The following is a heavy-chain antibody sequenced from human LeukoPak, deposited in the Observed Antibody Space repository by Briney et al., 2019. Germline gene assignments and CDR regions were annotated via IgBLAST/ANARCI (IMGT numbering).Heavy chain of an antibody. CDR3: AKGRGYSYGSAFDI. V-gene: IGHV3-23*01. J-gene: IGHJ3*02. CDR2: ISGSGGST. D-gene: IGHD5-18*01. Sequence: GGSLRLSCAASGFTVSSNYMSWVRQAPGKGLEWVSAISGSGGSTYYADSVKGRFTISRDNSKNTLYLQMNSLRAEDTAVYYCAKGRGYSYGSAFDIWGQGTMVTVSS. CDR1: GFTVSSNY.